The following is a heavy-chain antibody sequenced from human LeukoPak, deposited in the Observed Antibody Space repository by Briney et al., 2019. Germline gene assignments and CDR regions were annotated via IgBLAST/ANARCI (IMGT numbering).Heavy chain of an antibody. CDR3: AKGSGTLWFGGNYYYGMDV. D-gene: IGHD3-10*01. CDR2: ISSSGSTI. V-gene: IGHV3-23*01. Sequence: GGSLRLSCAASGFTFSSYAMSWVRQAPGKGLEWVSYISSSGSTIYYADSVKGRFTISRDNSKNTLYLQMNSLRAEDTAVYYCAKGSGTLWFGGNYYYGMDVWGQGTTVTVSS. J-gene: IGHJ6*02. CDR1: GFTFSSYA.